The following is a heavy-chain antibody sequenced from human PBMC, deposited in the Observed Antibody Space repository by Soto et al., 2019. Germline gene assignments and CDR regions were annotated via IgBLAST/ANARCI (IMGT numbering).Heavy chain of an antibody. CDR3: ATTSSGWYNPFDY. J-gene: IGHJ4*02. CDR2: INHSGST. Sequence: SETLSLTYAVYGGSCSGYYRSWIRQPPGKGLEWIGEINHSGSTNYNPSLKSRVTISVDTSKNQFSLKLSSVTAADTAVYYCATTSSGWYNPFDYWGQGTLVTVSS. CDR1: GGSCSGYY. V-gene: IGHV4-34*01. D-gene: IGHD6-19*01.